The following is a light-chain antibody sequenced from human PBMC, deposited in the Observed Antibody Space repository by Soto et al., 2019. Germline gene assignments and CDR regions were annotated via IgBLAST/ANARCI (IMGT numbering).Light chain of an antibody. Sequence: ELVLTQSPGTLSLSPGERATLACSASQRVRSNSLAWYQHKPGQAPRLLIYPAFSRAAVIPDSFSGSGSGTDYILTVNSLEHEYLAVYFCQPYGYSQWMFVQGAK. CDR1: QRVRSNS. J-gene: IGKJ1*01. V-gene: IGKV3-20*01. CDR2: PAF. CDR3: QPYGYSQWM.